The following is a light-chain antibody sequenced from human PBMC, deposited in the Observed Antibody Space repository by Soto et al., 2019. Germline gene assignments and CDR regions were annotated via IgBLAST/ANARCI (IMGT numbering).Light chain of an antibody. Sequence: EIVLTQSPGTLSLSPGEGATLSCRASQSVSTSDLAWYQQKVGQAPRLLIYGASSRATGIPDRFSGSGSGTDFTLTISRLDPEDIAVYYCQQYGSSPWTFGQGTKVDIK. J-gene: IGKJ1*01. V-gene: IGKV3-20*01. CDR2: GAS. CDR1: QSVSTSD. CDR3: QQYGSSPWT.